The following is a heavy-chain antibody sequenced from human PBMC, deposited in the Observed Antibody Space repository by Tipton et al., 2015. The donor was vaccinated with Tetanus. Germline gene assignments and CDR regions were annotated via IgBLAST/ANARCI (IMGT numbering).Heavy chain of an antibody. V-gene: IGHV3-23*01. CDR2: ISGSGGST. CDR1: GFTFSRYA. CDR3: AKDLFTILGVIKPGYFQH. D-gene: IGHD3-22*01. J-gene: IGHJ1*01. Sequence: SLRLSCAASGFTFSRYAMSCVLQDPGKGLEWVSAISGSGGSTYYADSVKGRFTISRDNSKNTLYLQMNSLRAEDTAVYYCAKDLFTILGVIKPGYFQHWGQGTLVTVSS.